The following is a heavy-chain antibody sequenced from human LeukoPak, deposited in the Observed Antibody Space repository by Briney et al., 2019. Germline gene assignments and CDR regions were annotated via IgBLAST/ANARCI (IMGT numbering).Heavy chain of an antibody. CDR3: ARDRTVTRDNWFDP. Sequence: SETLSLTCTVSGGSISSSSYYWGWIRQPPGKGLEWIGSIYYSGSTYYNPSLKSRVTISVDTSKNQFSLKLSSVTAADTAVYYCARDRTVTRDNWFDPWGQGTLVTVSS. CDR2: IYYSGST. CDR1: GGSISSSSYY. J-gene: IGHJ5*02. D-gene: IGHD4-11*01. V-gene: IGHV4-39*07.